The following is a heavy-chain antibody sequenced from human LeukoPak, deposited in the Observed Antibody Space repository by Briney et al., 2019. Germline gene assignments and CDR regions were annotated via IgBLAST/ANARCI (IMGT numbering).Heavy chain of an antibody. CDR3: ATRAPITVVRGHVYDYYFGLDV. J-gene: IGHJ6*02. D-gene: IGHD3-10*01. V-gene: IGHV1-2*02. CDR1: GYSFTDYY. Sequence: ASVKVSCKASGYSFTDYYMHWVRQAPGQGLEWMGWINPNNGGTNYAQKFQGRVTVTRDTSTSTVYMELSSLRSDDTAVYYCATRAPITVVRGHVYDYYFGLDVWGQGTTVTVSS. CDR2: INPNNGGT.